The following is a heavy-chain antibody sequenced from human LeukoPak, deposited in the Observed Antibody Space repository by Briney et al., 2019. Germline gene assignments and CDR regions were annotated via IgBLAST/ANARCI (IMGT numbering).Heavy chain of an antibody. D-gene: IGHD4-17*01. CDR3: ARRGDYGDLDY. CDR1: GGSISSSSYY. J-gene: IGHJ4*02. V-gene: IGHV4-39*01. Sequence: PSDTLSLTCTVSGGSISSSSYYWGWIRQPPGKGLEWIGSIYYSGSTYYNPSLKSRVTISVDTSKNQFSLKLSSVTAADTAVYYCARRGDYGDLDYWGQGTLVTVSS. CDR2: IYYSGST.